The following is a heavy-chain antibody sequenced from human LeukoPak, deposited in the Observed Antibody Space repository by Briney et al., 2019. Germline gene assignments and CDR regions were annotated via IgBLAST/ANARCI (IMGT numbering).Heavy chain of an antibody. CDR1: GGSISRGGYY. V-gene: IGHV4-31*03. CDR2: IYYSGST. J-gene: IGHJ4*02. Sequence: PSHTLSLTCIVSGGSISRGGYYWNWIRQRPGKGLEWIGYIYYSGSTYYNPSLKSRVVISGDTSKNQFSLNLSSVTAADTAMYYCARGGSSLFFDYWGQGTLVTVSS. D-gene: IGHD2/OR15-2a*01. CDR3: ARGGSSLFFDY.